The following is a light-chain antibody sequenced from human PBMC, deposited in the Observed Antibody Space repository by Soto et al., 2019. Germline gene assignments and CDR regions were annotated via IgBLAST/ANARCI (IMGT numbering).Light chain of an antibody. CDR3: QQSYSTPR. CDR2: AAS. CDR1: QSISSY. J-gene: IGKJ3*01. Sequence: DIQMTQSPSSLSASVGDRVTITCRASQSISSYLNWYQQKPGKDPKLLIYAASSLQSGVPSRFSVSGSGTDFTLTISSLQPEDFATYYCQQSYSTPRFGPGTKVDIK. V-gene: IGKV1-39*01.